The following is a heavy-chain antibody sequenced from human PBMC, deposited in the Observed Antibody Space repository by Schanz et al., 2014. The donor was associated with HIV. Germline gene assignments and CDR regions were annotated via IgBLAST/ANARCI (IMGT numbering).Heavy chain of an antibody. CDR3: ARGEVSFGVDRRDAFDI. CDR1: GFTFSDYW. D-gene: IGHD3-3*01. CDR2: INHSGGT. J-gene: IGHJ3*02. V-gene: IGHV4-34*01. Sequence: VQLVDSGGGLVQPGGSLRLSCAASGFTFSDYWMSWVRQAPGKGLEWIGEINHSGGTNYNPSLKSRVSISVDTSKNQFSVKLSSVTAADTAVYYCARGEVSFGVDRRDAFDIWGQGTMVTVSS.